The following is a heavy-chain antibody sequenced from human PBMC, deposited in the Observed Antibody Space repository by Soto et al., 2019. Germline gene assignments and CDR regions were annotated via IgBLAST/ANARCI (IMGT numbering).Heavy chain of an antibody. V-gene: IGHV3-72*01. CDR3: ARVGWESSGWSPSGLDV. CDR2: SRDKAQGYST. J-gene: IGHJ6*02. Sequence: EVQLVESGGGLVQPGGSLRLSCAGSGFTLSDHYIDWVRQAPGKGLEWVGRSRDKAQGYSTAYAASVKGRFTTSRDGSTNSVYLQMNSLKTEDTAVYYCARVGWESSGWSPSGLDVWGRGTTVTVSS. CDR1: GFTLSDHY. D-gene: IGHD6-19*01.